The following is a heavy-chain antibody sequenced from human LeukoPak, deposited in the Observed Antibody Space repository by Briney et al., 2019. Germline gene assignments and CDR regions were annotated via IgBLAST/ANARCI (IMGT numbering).Heavy chain of an antibody. Sequence: GGSLRLSCSASGFDLSPYTMNWVRQAPGKGLEWVASISSTGTYIYYGDSLKGRFTISRDNAKNTLYLQLDSLRAEDTATYYCARRVTTFLSWGQGTLVIVSS. D-gene: IGHD4-11*01. CDR1: GFDLSPYT. CDR3: ARRVTTFLS. J-gene: IGHJ4*02. V-gene: IGHV3-21*01. CDR2: ISSTGTYI.